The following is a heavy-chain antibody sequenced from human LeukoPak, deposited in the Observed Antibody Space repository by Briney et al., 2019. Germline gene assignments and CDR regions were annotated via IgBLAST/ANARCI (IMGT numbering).Heavy chain of an antibody. Sequence: SETLSLTCAVYGGSFSGYYWSWIRQPPGKGLKWIGEINHSGSTNYNPSLKSRVTISVDTSKNQFSLKLSSVTAADTAAYYCAIRVTMVRGVNLGFDYWGQGTLVTVSS. V-gene: IGHV4-34*01. CDR2: INHSGST. CDR3: AIRVTMVRGVNLGFDY. J-gene: IGHJ4*02. D-gene: IGHD3-10*01. CDR1: GGSFSGYY.